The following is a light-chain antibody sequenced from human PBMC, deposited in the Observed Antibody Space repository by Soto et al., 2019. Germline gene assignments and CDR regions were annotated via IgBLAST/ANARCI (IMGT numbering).Light chain of an antibody. V-gene: IGLV1-47*01. CDR3: AAWDDSLSGWV. CDR1: SSNIVTNH. Sequence: QSVLTQPPSASGTPGQRVTISCSGSSSNIVTNHVYWSQHLPGTAPKLLIYRNSLRPSGVPDRFSGSKSGTSASLAISGIRSEDEADYYCAAWDDSLSGWVFGGGTKLTVL. CDR2: RNS. J-gene: IGLJ3*02.